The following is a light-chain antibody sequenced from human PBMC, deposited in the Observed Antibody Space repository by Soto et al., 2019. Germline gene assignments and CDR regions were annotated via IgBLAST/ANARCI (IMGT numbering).Light chain of an antibody. Sequence: QLVLTQSPSASASLGASVKLTCTLSSGHSSYAIAWHQQQPEKGPRYLMKLNSDGSHSKGDGIPDRFSGSSSGAERYRTITSLQSEDEADYYCQTWGTGGVFGGGTKLTVL. J-gene: IGLJ3*02. CDR3: QTWGTGGV. CDR2: LNSDGSH. V-gene: IGLV4-69*01. CDR1: SGHSSYA.